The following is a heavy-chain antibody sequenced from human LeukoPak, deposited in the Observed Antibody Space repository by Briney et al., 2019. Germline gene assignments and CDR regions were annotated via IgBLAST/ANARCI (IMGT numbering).Heavy chain of an antibody. J-gene: IGHJ4*02. CDR2: ISSSGSTI. CDR1: GFTFSDYY. Sequence: PGGSLRLSYAASGFTFSDYYMSWIRQAPGKGLEWVSYISSSGSTIYYADSVKGRFTISRDNAKNSLYLQMNSLRAEDTAVYYCARADPAGYCSSTSCYSFDYWGQGTLVTVSS. CDR3: ARADPAGYCSSTSCYSFDY. D-gene: IGHD2-2*02. V-gene: IGHV3-11*01.